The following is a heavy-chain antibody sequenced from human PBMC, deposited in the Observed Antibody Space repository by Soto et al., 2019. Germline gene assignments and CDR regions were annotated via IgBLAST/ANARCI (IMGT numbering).Heavy chain of an antibody. CDR3: AGQRHFHWFLPPEAFDL. V-gene: IGHV4-30-4*01. CDR1: GGSISSGDYY. J-gene: IGHJ3*01. Sequence: SETLSLTCTVSGGSISSGDYYWSWIRQPPGKGLEWIGYIYYSGSTYYNPSLKSRVTISVDTSKNQFSLKMSSVTAADTAVDYCAGQRHFHWFLPPEAFDLWGQGTMVTVSS. CDR2: IYYSGST. D-gene: IGHD3-9*01.